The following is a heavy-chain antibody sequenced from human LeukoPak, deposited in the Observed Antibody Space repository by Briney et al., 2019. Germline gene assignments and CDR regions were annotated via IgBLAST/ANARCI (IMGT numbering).Heavy chain of an antibody. CDR3: ARDYGGLNY. V-gene: IGHV4-39*01. CDR1: GGSISSSSYY. CDR2: IYYSGST. D-gene: IGHD4-23*01. Sequence: PSETLSLTCTVSGGSISSSSYYWGWVRQPPGKGLEWIGSIYYSGSTYYNPSLKSRVTISVDTSKNQFSLKLSSVTAADTAVYYCARDYGGLNYWGQGTLVTISS. J-gene: IGHJ4*02.